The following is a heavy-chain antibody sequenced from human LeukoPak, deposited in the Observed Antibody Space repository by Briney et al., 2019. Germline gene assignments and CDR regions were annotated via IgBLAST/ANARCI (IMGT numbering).Heavy chain of an antibody. V-gene: IGHV3-48*04. CDR3: ARDLHIVVVTAIDPGAFDI. D-gene: IGHD2-21*02. J-gene: IGHJ3*02. CDR2: ISSSGSTI. Sequence: GGSLRLSCAASGFTFSSYSMNWVRQAPGKGLEWVSYISSSGSTIYYADSVKGRFTISRDNAKNSLYLQMNSLRAEDTAVYYCARDLHIVVVTAIDPGAFDIWGQGTMVTVSS. CDR1: GFTFSSYS.